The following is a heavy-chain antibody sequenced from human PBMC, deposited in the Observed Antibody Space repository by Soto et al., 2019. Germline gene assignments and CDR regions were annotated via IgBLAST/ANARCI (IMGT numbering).Heavy chain of an antibody. J-gene: IGHJ5*02. D-gene: IGHD2-21*02. Sequence: SETLSLTCTVSGGSISSSTYYWGWMRQPPGKGLEWIASFFIGGNTYYNPSLKSRVTISVDTSKNQFSLKLSSVTAADTAVYYCARGFRGGDADWFDPWGQGTLVTVSS. V-gene: IGHV4-39*01. CDR3: ARGFRGGDADWFDP. CDR2: FFIGGNT. CDR1: GGSISSSTYY.